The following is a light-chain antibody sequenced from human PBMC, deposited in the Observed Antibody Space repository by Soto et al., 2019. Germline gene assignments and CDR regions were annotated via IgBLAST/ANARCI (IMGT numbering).Light chain of an antibody. CDR1: NSDVGDYDF. CDR3: SSYTSSSTFYV. CDR2: DVS. J-gene: IGLJ1*01. V-gene: IGLV2-14*03. Sequence: QSALTQPASVSGSPGQSITISCTGTNSDVGDYDFVSWYQQHPGKVPKLVIYDVSYRPSGVSNRFSGSKSGNTASLTISGLQAEDEADYYCSSYTSSSTFYVFGPGTKLTVL.